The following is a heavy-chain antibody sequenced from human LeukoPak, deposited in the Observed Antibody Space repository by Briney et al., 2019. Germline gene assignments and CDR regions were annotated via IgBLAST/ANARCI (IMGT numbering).Heavy chain of an antibody. CDR1: GFTFSSYS. J-gene: IGHJ4*02. Sequence: PGGSLRLSCAASGFTFSSYSMNWVRQAPGKGLEWVSSISSSSSYIYYADSVKGRFTISRDNAKKSLYLQMNSLRAEDTAVYYCAGDGAVAGTKEFDSWGQGTLVTVSS. CDR2: ISSSSSYI. D-gene: IGHD6-19*01. CDR3: AGDGAVAGTKEFDS. V-gene: IGHV3-21*01.